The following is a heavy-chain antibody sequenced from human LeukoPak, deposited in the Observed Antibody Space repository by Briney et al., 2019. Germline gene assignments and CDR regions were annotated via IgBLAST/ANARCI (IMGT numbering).Heavy chain of an antibody. Sequence: SETLSLTCTVSGGSISSNNYYWGWIRQPPGKGLEWIGSIYYSGSTNYNPSLQSRVTISVDKSKNQFSLKLSSVTAADTAVYYCARRLEITMITYWGQGTLVTVSS. CDR2: IYYSGST. CDR3: ARRLEITMITY. V-gene: IGHV4-39*07. J-gene: IGHJ4*02. CDR1: GGSISSNNYY. D-gene: IGHD3-22*01.